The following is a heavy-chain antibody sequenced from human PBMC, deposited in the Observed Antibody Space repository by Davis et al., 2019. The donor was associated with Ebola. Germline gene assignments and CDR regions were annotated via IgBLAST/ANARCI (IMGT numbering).Heavy chain of an antibody. CDR3: ARAMNGMVPHEIDF. Sequence: SETLSLTCTVSGGSISYYYWNWIRQAPGKGLEWIGDIYHSGTTNYNPSLKSRVTISVDTSKNQFSLTLSSVTAADTAVYYCARAMNGMVPHEIDFWGRGTLVTVSS. D-gene: IGHD3-10*01. CDR2: IYHSGTT. J-gene: IGHJ4*02. V-gene: IGHV4-59*01. CDR1: GGSISYYY.